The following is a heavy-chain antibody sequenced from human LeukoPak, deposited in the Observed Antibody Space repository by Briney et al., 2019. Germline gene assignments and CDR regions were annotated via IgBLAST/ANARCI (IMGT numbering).Heavy chain of an antibody. J-gene: IGHJ5*02. D-gene: IGHD3-3*01. CDR1: GGSISSSNW. CDR3: ARGLRENYDFWSGYPPPYNWFDP. Sequence: SETLSLTCAVSGGSISSSNWWSWIRQPPGKGLEWIGEIYHSGSTNYNPSLKSRVTISVDKSKTQFSLKLSSVTAADTAVYYCARGLRENYDFWSGYPPPYNWFDPWGQGTLVTVSS. CDR2: IYHSGST. V-gene: IGHV4-4*02.